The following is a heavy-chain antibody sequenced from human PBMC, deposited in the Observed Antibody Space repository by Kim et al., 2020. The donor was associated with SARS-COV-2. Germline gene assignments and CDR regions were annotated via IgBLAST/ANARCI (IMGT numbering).Heavy chain of an antibody. J-gene: IGHJ1*01. CDR1: GLTFSTYA. CDR2: ISNSGHRI. Sequence: GSLRLSCAASGLTFSTYAMSWVRQAPGKAPEWVSGISNSGHRIYYADSVKGRFSISRDNSKNTLHLQMHSLRAEDPAVYYCAKDAKSPYDVTGRFQNWG. V-gene: IGHV3-23*01. D-gene: IGHD3-22*01. CDR3: AKDAKSPYDVTGRFQN.